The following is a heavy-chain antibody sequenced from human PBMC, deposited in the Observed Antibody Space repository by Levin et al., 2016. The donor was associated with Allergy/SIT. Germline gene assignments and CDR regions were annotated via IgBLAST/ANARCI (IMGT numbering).Heavy chain of an antibody. CDR1: GFTFSSYA. V-gene: IGHV3-23*01. Sequence: GESLKISCAASGFTFSSYAMSWVRQAPGKGLEWVSAISGSGGSTYYADSVKGRFTISRDNSKNTLYLQMNSLRAEDTAVYYCAKDRHYYGSGSYSDYWGQGTLVTVSS. CDR3: AKDRHYYGSGSYSDY. D-gene: IGHD3-10*01. CDR2: ISGSGGST. J-gene: IGHJ4*02.